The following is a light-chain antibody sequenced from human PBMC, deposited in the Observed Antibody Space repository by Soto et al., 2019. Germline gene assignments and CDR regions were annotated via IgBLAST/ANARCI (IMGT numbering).Light chain of an antibody. CDR1: QSVLYSSNNKNY. CDR2: WAS. J-gene: IGKJ1*01. V-gene: IGKV4-1*01. CDR3: QQYNNWPPWT. Sequence: DIVMTQSPDSLAVSLGEGATINCKSSQSVLYSSNNKNYLAWYQQKPGQPPKLLIYWASTRESGVPDRFSGSGSGTDFTLTISSLQAEDVAVYYCQQYNNWPPWTFGQGTKVEIK.